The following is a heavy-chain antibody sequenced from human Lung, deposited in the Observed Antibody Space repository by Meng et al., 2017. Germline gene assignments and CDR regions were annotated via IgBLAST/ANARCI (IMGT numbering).Heavy chain of an antibody. J-gene: IGHJ4*02. CDR2: IFHSGST. CDR1: GGSITSSTW. V-gene: IGHV4-4*02. CDR3: ARFDISSSGRGDY. D-gene: IGHD1-26*01. Sequence: QVQLQESGPGLVKPSGTLSLTGAVSGGSITSSTWWSWVRQTPGKGLEWFGEIFHSGSTNYNPPLESRVTISVDKSKNQFSLKVYSVTAADTATYYCARFDISSSGRGDYWGQGILVTVSS.